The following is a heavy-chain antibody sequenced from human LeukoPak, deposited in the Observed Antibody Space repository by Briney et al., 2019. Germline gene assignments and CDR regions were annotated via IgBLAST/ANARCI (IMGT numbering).Heavy chain of an antibody. V-gene: IGHV1-69*13. Sequence: SVKVSCKASGGTFSSYAISWVRQAPGQGLEWMGGIIPIFGTANYAQKFQGRVTITADESTSTAYMELSSLRSEDTAVYYCARWLGYCSSTSCYGGGWFDPWGQGTLVTVSS. CDR1: GGTFSSYA. CDR3: ARWLGYCSSTSCYGGGWFDP. D-gene: IGHD2-2*01. J-gene: IGHJ5*02. CDR2: IIPIFGTA.